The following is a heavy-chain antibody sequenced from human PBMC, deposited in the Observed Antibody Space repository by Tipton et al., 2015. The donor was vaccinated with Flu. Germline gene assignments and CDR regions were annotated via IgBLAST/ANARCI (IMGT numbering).Heavy chain of an antibody. D-gene: IGHD3-16*01. V-gene: IGHV1-46*01. CDR1: GYSFTNYY. J-gene: IGHJ4*02. CDR2: ILPSDGST. CDR3: ARDMGGFDY. Sequence: QLVQSGAEVKKPGASVKVSCKASGYSFTNYYIHWGRQAPGQGLEWMGVILPSDGSTTYAQKFQGRVTVTRDTSTSTVYMELNSLKSEDTAMYYCARDMGGFDYWGQGALVTVSS.